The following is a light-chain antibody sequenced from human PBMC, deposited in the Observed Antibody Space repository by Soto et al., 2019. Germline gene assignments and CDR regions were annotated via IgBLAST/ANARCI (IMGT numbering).Light chain of an antibody. CDR1: QSISSW. Sequence: DIQMTQSPSTLSASVGDRVTITCRASQSISSWLAWYQQKPGKAPKLLIYKASSLESGVPSRFSGSGSGTEFTLTISSLQPDDCATDYCQQYNSFSWTFGQGSKVEI. J-gene: IGKJ1*01. CDR3: QQYNSFSWT. V-gene: IGKV1-5*03. CDR2: KAS.